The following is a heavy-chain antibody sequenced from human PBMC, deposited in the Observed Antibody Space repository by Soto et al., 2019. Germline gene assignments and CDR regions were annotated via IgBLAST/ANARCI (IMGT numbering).Heavy chain of an antibody. J-gene: IGHJ4*02. Sequence: ASVKVSCKASGGTFSSYTISWVRQAPGQGLEWMGRIIPNNGNTNYAQKLQGRVTMTTDTSTSTAYTELRSLRSDDTAVYYCARAGGYSSSWDDYWGQGTLVTVSS. CDR1: GGTFSSYT. V-gene: IGHV1-18*01. CDR2: IIPNNGNT. D-gene: IGHD6-6*01. CDR3: ARAGGYSSSWDDY.